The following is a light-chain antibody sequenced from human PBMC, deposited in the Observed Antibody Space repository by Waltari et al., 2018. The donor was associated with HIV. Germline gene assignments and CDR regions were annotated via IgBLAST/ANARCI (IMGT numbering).Light chain of an antibody. Sequence: QLVLTQSHSASASLGASVKLTCTLSGGHSNYAIAWHQQQPEKGPRYLMKLNSDGSPSKGDGNPDRFSGSISGPKRYLTISSLRSEDEGDYYCQTWGAGILVFGGGTKLTVL. J-gene: IGLJ3*02. V-gene: IGLV4-69*01. CDR3: QTWGAGILV. CDR1: GGHSNYA. CDR2: LNSDGSP.